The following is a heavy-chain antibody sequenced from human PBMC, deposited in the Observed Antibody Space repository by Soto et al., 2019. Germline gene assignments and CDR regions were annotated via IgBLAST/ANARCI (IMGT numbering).Heavy chain of an antibody. CDR1: GGSMSSGIYY. V-gene: IGHV4-31*03. Sequence: QVQLQESGPALVKPSQTLSLTCTVSGGSMSSGIYYWNWISHHPGKGLEWIGYIYDSENTYYNLSLKCRVTISLDTSKNQFSLKLSSVTAADTAVYYCAKDGYNRESDQWGQENLGTVAS. D-gene: IGHD5-12*01. CDR3: AKDGYNRESDQ. J-gene: IGHJ4*02. CDR2: IYDSENT.